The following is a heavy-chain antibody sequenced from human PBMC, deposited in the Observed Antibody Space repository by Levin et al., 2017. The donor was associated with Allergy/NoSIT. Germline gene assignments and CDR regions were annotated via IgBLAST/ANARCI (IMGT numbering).Heavy chain of an antibody. D-gene: IGHD1-26*01. Sequence: HGESLKISCTASGFTFGDYAMSWVRQAPGKGLEWVGFIRSKAYGGTTEYAASVKGRFTISRDDSKSIAYLQMNSLKTEDTAVYYCTRSLFMRELPDPYYYYGMDVWGQGTTVTVSS. V-gene: IGHV3-49*04. CDR3: TRSLFMRELPDPYYYYGMDV. CDR2: IRSKAYGGTT. J-gene: IGHJ6*02. CDR1: GFTFGDYA.